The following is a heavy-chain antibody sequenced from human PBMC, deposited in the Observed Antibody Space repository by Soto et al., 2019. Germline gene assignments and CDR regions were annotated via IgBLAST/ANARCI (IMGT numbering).Heavy chain of an antibody. CDR1: GESISSAGYS. CDR2: IYHSGST. CDR3: AGTESGTFDP. Sequence: TLSLTCAVCGESISSAGYSGSWIRQPPGKGLEWIGYIYHSGSTYYNPSLKSRVTISVDRSKNQFSLKLSSVTAAETAVYYCAGTESGTFDPWGQGTLVTV. V-gene: IGHV4-30-2*01. J-gene: IGHJ5*02. D-gene: IGHD1-7*01.